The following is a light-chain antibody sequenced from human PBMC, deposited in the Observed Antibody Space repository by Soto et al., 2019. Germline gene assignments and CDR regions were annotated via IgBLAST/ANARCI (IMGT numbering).Light chain of an antibody. CDR2: DAS. CDR1: QSVSSS. J-gene: IGKJ2*01. Sequence: EIVLTQSPATLSLSPGDGATLSCRASQSVSSSLAWYQQKPGQAHRLLIYDASNRATGIPARFSGSGSGPDFTLTISSREPEDFAVYYCLQRSNWPYTFGQGNKLEIK. V-gene: IGKV3-11*01. CDR3: LQRSNWPYT.